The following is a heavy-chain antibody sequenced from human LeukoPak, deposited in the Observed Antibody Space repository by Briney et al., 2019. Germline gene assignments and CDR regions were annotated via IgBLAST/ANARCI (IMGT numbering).Heavy chain of an antibody. CDR1: GFTFSSYG. CDR2: ISGSGGST. V-gene: IGHV3-23*01. J-gene: IGHJ4*02. Sequence: GGSLRLSCAASGFTFSSYGMSWVRQAPGKGLEWVSAISGSGGSTYYADSVKGRFTISGDNSKNTLYLQMNSLRAEDTAVYYCAKDPGGSGWPYYFDYWGQGTLVTVSS. D-gene: IGHD6-19*01. CDR3: AKDPGGSGWPYYFDY.